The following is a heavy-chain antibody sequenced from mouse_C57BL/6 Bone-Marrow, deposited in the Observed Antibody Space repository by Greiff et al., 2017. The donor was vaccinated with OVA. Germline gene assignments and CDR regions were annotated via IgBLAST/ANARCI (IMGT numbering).Heavy chain of an antibody. CDR1: GYTFTSYG. CDR3: ARDTTVVGAYYFDY. Sequence: VQLQQSGAELARPGASVKLSCKASGYTFTSYGISWVKQRTGQGLEWIGEIYPRSGNTYYNEKFKGKATLTADKSSSTAYMELRSLTSEDSAVYFCARDTTVVGAYYFDYWGQGTTLTVSS. J-gene: IGHJ2*01. D-gene: IGHD1-1*01. V-gene: IGHV1-81*01. CDR2: IYPRSGNT.